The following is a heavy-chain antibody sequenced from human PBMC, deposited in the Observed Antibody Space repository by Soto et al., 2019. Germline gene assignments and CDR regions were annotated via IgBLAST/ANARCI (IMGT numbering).Heavy chain of an antibody. CDR3: ARGRLTSGYDYYFDY. Sequence: QVQLVEFGGGVVQPGRSLRLSCAASGFTFSSYGMYWVRQAPGKGLEWVAVIWYDGTNKYYADSVKGRFTISRDNSKNTLYLQMNSLRAEDTAVYYCARGRLTSGYDYYFDYWGQGTLLTVSS. CDR2: IWYDGTNK. J-gene: IGHJ4*02. CDR1: GFTFSSYG. V-gene: IGHV3-33*01. D-gene: IGHD5-12*01.